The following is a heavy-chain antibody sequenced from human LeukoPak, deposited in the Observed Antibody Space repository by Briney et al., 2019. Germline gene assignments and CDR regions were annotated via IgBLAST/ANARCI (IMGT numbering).Heavy chain of an antibody. CDR1: GYTFTSYY. Sequence: GASVKVSCKASGYTFTSYYMHWVRQAPGQGLEWMGIINPSGGSTSYAQKFQGRVTMTRDMSTSTVYMELSSLRSEDTAVYYCARDTSGYDLSYENWFDPWGQGTLVTVSS. D-gene: IGHD5-12*01. J-gene: IGHJ5*02. CDR3: ARDTSGYDLSYENWFDP. V-gene: IGHV1-46*01. CDR2: INPSGGST.